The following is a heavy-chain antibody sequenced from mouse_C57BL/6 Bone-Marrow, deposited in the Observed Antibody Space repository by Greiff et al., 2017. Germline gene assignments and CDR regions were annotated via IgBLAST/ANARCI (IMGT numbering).Heavy chain of an antibody. CDR3: ARAPGGAMDY. J-gene: IGHJ4*01. CDR1: GFTFSDYG. CDR2: ISNLAYSI. V-gene: IGHV5-15*01. Sequence: EVHLVESGGGLVQPGASLKLSCAASGFTFSDYGMAWVRQAPRQGPEWVAFISNLAYSIYYADTVTGRFTISRENAKNTLYLEMSSLRSEDTAMYYCARAPGGAMDYWGQGTSVTVSS. D-gene: IGHD3-1*01.